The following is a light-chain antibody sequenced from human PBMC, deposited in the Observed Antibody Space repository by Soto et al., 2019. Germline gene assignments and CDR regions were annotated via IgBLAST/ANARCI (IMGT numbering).Light chain of an antibody. V-gene: IGKV3-15*01. CDR1: QSVSDN. CDR3: QPYNNWPLT. J-gene: IGKJ4*01. Sequence: EIVLTQSPGTLSLSPGERATLSCRASQSVSDNLAWYQQKPGQAPRLLIYGASTRATGIPARFSGSGSGAEFTLTINSLQSEDFAVYYCQPYNNWPLTFGGGTKVDIK. CDR2: GAS.